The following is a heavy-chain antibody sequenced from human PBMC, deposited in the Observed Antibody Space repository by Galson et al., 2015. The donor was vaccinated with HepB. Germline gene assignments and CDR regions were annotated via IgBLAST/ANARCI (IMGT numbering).Heavy chain of an antibody. CDR1: GFTFSSYA. Sequence: SLRLSCAASGFTFSSYAMHWVRQAPGKGLEWVAVISYDGSNKYYADSVKGRFTISRDNSKNTLYLQMNSLRAEDTAVYYCARDQVVAATYYYYGMDVWGQGTTVTVSS. D-gene: IGHD2-15*01. CDR3: ARDQVVAATYYYYGMDV. J-gene: IGHJ6*02. CDR2: ISYDGSNK. V-gene: IGHV3-30-3*01.